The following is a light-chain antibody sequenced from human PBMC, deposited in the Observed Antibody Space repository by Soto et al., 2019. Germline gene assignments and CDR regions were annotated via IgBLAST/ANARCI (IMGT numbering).Light chain of an antibody. V-gene: IGKV1-16*02. J-gene: IGKJ1*01. CDR2: AAS. Sequence: DIQMTQSPSSLSASVGDRITITCRASQDIRNYLAWFQQKPGKAPKSLIYAASTLQPVFPSKFSGSGSGTDFTLNISSLQPDDCATYYCQHYVNYPLTFGQGTTVAIK. CDR3: QHYVNYPLT. CDR1: QDIRNY.